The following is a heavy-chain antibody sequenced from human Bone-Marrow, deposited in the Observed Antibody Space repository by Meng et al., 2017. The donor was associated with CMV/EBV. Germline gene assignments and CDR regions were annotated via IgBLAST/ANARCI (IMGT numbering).Heavy chain of an antibody. CDR1: GFTFSSYA. V-gene: IGHV3-30*04. CDR2: ISYDGSNK. Sequence: GGSLRLSCAASGFTFSSYAMHWVRQAPGKGLEWVAVISYDGSNKYYAVSVKGRFTISRDNSKNTLYLQMNSLRAEDTAVYYCARDGYYYGSGGPAHMDYWGQGTLVTFSS. CDR3: ARDGYYYGSGGPAHMDY. J-gene: IGHJ4*02. D-gene: IGHD3-10*01.